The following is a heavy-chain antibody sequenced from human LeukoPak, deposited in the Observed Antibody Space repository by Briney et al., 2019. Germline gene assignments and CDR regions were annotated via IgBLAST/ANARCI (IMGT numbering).Heavy chain of an antibody. V-gene: IGHV4-39*01. J-gene: IGHJ4*01. Sequence: SETLSLTCTVSGGPISTTGYYWAWIRQPPGKGLEWIASIYYSGSTYYNSSLKSRVTISVDTSRNQFSLKLSSVIAADTALYYCASDKGYSNNYFDYWDQGTLVTVSS. CDR2: IYYSGST. CDR1: GGPISTTGYY. D-gene: IGHD6-13*01. CDR3: ASDKGYSNNYFDY.